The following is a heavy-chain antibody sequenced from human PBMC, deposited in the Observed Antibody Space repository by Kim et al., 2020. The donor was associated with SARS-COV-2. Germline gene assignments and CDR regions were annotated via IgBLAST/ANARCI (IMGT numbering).Heavy chain of an antibody. D-gene: IGHD6-13*01. CDR3: ARGGRIAAADLFDY. CDR1: GGSISSSNW. Sequence: SETLSLTCAVSGGSISSSNWWSWVRQPPGKGLGWIGDIYHSGSTYYNPSLKSRATIAVDKSKNQFPLKLSSVTAAATAVYYCARGGRIAAADLFDYWGQGTLVTVSS. CDR2: IYHSGST. V-gene: IGHV4-4*02. J-gene: IGHJ4*02.